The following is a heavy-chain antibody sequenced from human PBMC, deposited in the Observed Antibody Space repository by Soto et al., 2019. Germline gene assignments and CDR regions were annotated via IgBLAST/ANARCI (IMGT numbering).Heavy chain of an antibody. Sequence: EVQVVESGGGLVQPGGSLRLSCAASGFTFSDYSMNWVRQAPGKGLEWLSYICSSCSTVHYADSVKGRFTISRDNARNSLYLQMNSLRAEDTAVYYCARDRGCSGGTCYRYFDYWGQGTLVTVSS. D-gene: IGHD2-15*01. V-gene: IGHV3-48*01. CDR2: ICSSCSTV. CDR1: GFTFSDYS. J-gene: IGHJ4*02. CDR3: ARDRGCSGGTCYRYFDY.